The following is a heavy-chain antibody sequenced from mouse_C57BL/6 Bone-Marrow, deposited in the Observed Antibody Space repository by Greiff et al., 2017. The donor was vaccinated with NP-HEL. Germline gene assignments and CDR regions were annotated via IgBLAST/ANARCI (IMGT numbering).Heavy chain of an antibody. CDR2: ISSGGSYT. D-gene: IGHD1-1*01. CDR3: ARPNYYGSSWDWYFDV. Sequence: DVQLVESGGDLVKPGGSLKLSCAASGFTFSSYGMSWVRQTPDKRLEWVATISSGGSYTYYPDSVKGRFTISRDNAKNTLYLQMSSLKSEDTAMYYCARPNYYGSSWDWYFDVWGTGTTVTVSS. J-gene: IGHJ1*03. CDR1: GFTFSSYG. V-gene: IGHV5-6*01.